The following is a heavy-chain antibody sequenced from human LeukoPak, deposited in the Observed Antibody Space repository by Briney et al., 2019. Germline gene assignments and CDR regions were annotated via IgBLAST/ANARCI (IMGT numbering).Heavy chain of an antibody. CDR2: IYYSGST. V-gene: IGHV4-28*01. D-gene: IGHD6-19*01. J-gene: IGHJ4*02. CDR3: AQASSSGWAPPRN. Sequence: SDTLSLTCAVSGYSISSSNWRGWIRQPPGKGLEWIGYIYYSGSTYYNPSLKSRVTMSVDTSKNQFSLKLSSVTAVDTAVYYCAQASSSGWAPPRNWGQGTLVTVSS. CDR1: GYSISSSNW.